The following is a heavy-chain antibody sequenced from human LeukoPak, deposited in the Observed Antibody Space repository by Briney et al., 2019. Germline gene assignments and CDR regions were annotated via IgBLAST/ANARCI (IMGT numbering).Heavy chain of an antibody. D-gene: IGHD6-19*01. CDR1: GFTFSTYN. Sequence: GGSLRLSCAASGFTFSTYNMNWVRQAPGKGLEWVSSISGSSSYIYYADSVKGRFSISRDNSKNTLYLQMHSLRAGDTAVYYCARVSSSGWRRFKGNDAFDIWGQGTVVTVSS. CDR2: ISGSSSYI. CDR3: ARVSSSGWRRFKGNDAFDI. J-gene: IGHJ3*02. V-gene: IGHV3-21*01.